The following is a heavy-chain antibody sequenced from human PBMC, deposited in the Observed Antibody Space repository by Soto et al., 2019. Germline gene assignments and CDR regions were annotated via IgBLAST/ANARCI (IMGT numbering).Heavy chain of an antibody. CDR2: ISGSGATT. CDR3: AKGRGGAYYFYGLDV. CDR1: GFTFNTYA. J-gene: IGHJ6*02. V-gene: IGHV3-23*01. Sequence: EVQLLESGGGLVQPGESLTLSCAASGFTFNTYAMTWARRAPGKGLEWVSAISGSGATTYVADSVKGRFTISRDNSKDTLYLQMNSLRAEDTAIYYCAKGRGGAYYFYGLDVWGQGTTVTDSS. D-gene: IGHD3-10*01.